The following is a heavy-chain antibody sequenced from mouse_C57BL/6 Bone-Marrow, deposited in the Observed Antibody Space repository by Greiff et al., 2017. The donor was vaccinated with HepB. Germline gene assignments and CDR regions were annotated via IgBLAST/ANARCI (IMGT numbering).Heavy chain of an antibody. V-gene: IGHV1-55*01. CDR1: GYTFTSYW. Sequence: QVHVKQPGAELVKPGASVKMSCKASGYTFTSYWITWVKQRPGQGLEWIGDIYPGSGSTNYNEKFKSKATLTVDTSSSTAYMQLSSLTSEDSAVYYCARNYGSSYGVDYGGQGTSVTVSS. CDR3: ARNYGSSYGVDY. D-gene: IGHD1-1*01. CDR2: IYPGSGST. J-gene: IGHJ4*01.